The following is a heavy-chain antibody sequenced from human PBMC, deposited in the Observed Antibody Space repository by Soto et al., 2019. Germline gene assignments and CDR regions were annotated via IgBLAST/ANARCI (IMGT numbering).Heavy chain of an antibody. CDR3: ARGPKLGVVRSHYDY. CDR2: VWYDGSNE. V-gene: IGHV3-33*01. D-gene: IGHD1-7*01. Sequence: QVQLVESGGGVVQPGRSLRLSCSASGFTFSIHGMHWVRQAPGKGLEWVSLVWYDGSNENYADSVKGRFTISRDNSNNTLYLEMNSLTAEDTAVYYCARGPKLGVVRSHYDYWGPGTLVSVSS. J-gene: IGHJ4*02. CDR1: GFTFSIHG.